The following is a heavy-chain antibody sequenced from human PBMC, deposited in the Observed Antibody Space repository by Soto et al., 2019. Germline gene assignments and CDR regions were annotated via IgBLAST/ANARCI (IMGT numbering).Heavy chain of an antibody. J-gene: IGHJ6*02. V-gene: IGHV4-30-4*01. CDR3: ARVDIVLVPTARTHYYYGMDV. CDR2: IYHSGTT. Sequence: SETLSLTCTLSGCSISSTDYHWTWIRQPPGKGLEWIGHIYHSGTTYYNASFKSRISMSLATSKNQFSLKLSSVTAADTAVYYCARVDIVLVPTARTHYYYGMDVWGQGTTVT. CDR1: GCSISSTDYH. D-gene: IGHD2-2*03.